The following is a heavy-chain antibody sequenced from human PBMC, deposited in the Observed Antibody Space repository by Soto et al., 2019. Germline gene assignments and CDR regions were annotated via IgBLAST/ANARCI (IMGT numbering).Heavy chain of an antibody. V-gene: IGHV3-13*01. CDR1: GFTFSSYD. J-gene: IGHJ4*02. D-gene: IGHD6-19*01. CDR3: ARGIAVAGIFDY. CDR2: IGTAGDT. Sequence: GGSLRLSCAASGFTFSSYDMHWVRQATGKGLEWVSAIGTAGDTYYPGSVKGRFTISRENAKNSLYLQMNSLRAEDTAVYYCARGIAVAGIFDYWGQGTLVTGSS.